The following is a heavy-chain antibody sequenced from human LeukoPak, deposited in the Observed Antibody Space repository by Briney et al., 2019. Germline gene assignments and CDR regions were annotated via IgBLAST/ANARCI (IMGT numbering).Heavy chain of an antibody. V-gene: IGHV3-74*01. D-gene: IGHD4-23*01. J-gene: IGHJ4*02. Sequence: PGGSLRLSCAVSGFTFSSYWMHWVRHAPGKGLVWVSRIDRDGSRINYADSVKGRFTISRDNGKNTLFLQMNSLRAEDAAVYYCVRGNDYGGPYYWGQGTLVTVSS. CDR2: IDRDGSRI. CDR3: VRGNDYGGPYY. CDR1: GFTFSSYW.